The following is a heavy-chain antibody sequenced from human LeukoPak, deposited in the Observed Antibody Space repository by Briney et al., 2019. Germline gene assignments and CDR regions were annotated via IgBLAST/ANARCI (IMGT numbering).Heavy chain of an antibody. D-gene: IGHD3-22*01. CDR3: AKVGPPHDSSGFLDY. J-gene: IGHJ4*02. Sequence: HPGGSLRLSCAASGFTFSSYGMHWVRQAPGKGLEWVAVIWYDGSNKYYADSVKGRFTISRDNSKNTLYLQMNSLRAEDTAVYYCAKVGPPHDSSGFLDYWGQGTLVTVSS. V-gene: IGHV3-33*06. CDR1: GFTFSSYG. CDR2: IWYDGSNK.